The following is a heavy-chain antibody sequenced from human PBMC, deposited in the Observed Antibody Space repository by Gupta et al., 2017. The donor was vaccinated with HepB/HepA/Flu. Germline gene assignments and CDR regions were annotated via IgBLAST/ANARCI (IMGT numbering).Heavy chain of an antibody. CDR1: GYTFTGHY. V-gene: IGHV1-2*04. D-gene: IGHD6-6*01. CDR2: INPNSGGT. CDR3: ARDYSTSSSDGFDI. J-gene: IGHJ3*02. Sequence: QVQLVQSGAEVKKPGASVKVSCKASGYTFTGHYMHWVRQAPGQGLEWMGWINPNSGGTNYAQKFQGWVTMTRDTSISTAYMEVSRLTSDDTAVYYCARDYSTSSSDGFDIWGQGTMVTVSS.